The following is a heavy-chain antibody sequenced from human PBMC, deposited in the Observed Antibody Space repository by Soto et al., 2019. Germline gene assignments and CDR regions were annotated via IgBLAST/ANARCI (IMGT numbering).Heavy chain of an antibody. CDR2: INPNSGGT. J-gene: IGHJ6*03. Sequence: ASVKVSCKASGYTFTGYYMHWVRQAPGQGLEWMGWINPNSGGTNYAQKFQGWVTMTRDTSISTAYMELSRLRSDDTAVYYCARGTIFGNYMDVWGKGTTVTVSS. D-gene: IGHD3-3*01. V-gene: IGHV1-2*04. CDR3: ARGTIFGNYMDV. CDR1: GYTFTGYY.